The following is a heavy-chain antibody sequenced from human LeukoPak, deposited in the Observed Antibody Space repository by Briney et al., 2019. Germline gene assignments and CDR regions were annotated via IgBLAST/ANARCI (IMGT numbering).Heavy chain of an antibody. Sequence: PGGSLRLSCAASEFIFSNYDMNWVRQAPGKGLEWVAHISASGRTNYYADAVKGRFTISRDNAKNTLYLQMNSLRAEDTAVYYCARAGSYRFDYWGQGTPVTVSS. J-gene: IGHJ4*02. CDR1: EFIFSNYD. D-gene: IGHD1-26*01. CDR3: ARAGSYRFDY. V-gene: IGHV3-48*03. CDR2: ISASGRTN.